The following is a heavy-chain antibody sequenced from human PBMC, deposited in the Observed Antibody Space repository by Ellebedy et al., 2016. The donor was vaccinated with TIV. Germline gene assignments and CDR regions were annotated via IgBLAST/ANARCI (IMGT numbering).Heavy chain of an antibody. Sequence: GESLKISCAASGFTFSGSALHWVRQAPGKGLEWVGRIRSKANNYATVYAESVKGRLTISSDDSKNTAYLQMDSLKTEDTAVYYCTKQRGSGSYFGYNGMDVWGQGTTVTVSS. CDR1: GFTFSGSA. J-gene: IGHJ6*02. CDR3: TKQRGSGSYFGYNGMDV. D-gene: IGHD1-26*01. V-gene: IGHV3-73*01. CDR2: IRSKANNYAT.